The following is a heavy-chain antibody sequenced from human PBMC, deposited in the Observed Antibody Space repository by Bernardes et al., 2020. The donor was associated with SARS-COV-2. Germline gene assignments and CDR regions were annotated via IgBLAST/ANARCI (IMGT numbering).Heavy chain of an antibody. CDR2: ITHSGSN. CDR1: GGSFSGYC. CDR3: ARTPDYDVLTASYEEGFDS. D-gene: IGHD3-9*01. V-gene: IGHV4-34*01. Sequence: SETLSLTCAVYGGSFSGYCWTWIRQPPGKGLEWIGEITHSGSNNYNPSLKSRVTISADRSKNQFSLKLSSVTAADTAVYYCARTPDYDVLTASYEEGFDSWRKGTQITGSS. J-gene: IGHJ5*01.